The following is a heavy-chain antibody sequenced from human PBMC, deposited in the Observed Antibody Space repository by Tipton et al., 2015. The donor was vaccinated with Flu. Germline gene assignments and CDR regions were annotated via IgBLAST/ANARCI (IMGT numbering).Heavy chain of an antibody. V-gene: IGHV1-18*01. CDR1: GYTFTNFG. CDR3: ARTIRGLIIPGRPSPYYFDY. Sequence: QLVQSGAEVKKPGASVKVSCKASGYTFTNFGLTWVRQAPGQGLEWMGWIIPYSGDTSSAQNLQGRVTMTMDTSTSTAYMELRGLGSGDTAVYSCARTIRGLIIPGRPSPYYFDYWGQGTLVTVSS. CDR2: IIPYSGDT. J-gene: IGHJ4*02. D-gene: IGHD3-10*01.